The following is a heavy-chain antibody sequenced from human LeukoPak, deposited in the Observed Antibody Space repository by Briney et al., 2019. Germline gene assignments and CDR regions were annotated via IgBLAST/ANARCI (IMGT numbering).Heavy chain of an antibody. CDR2: MNLNSGNT. V-gene: IGHV1-8*03. J-gene: IGHJ3*02. CDR3: ASPSYYDIFGDAFDI. D-gene: IGHD3-9*01. Sequence: ASVKVSCKASGYTFTSYDINWVRQATGQGLEWVGWMNLNSGNTGYAQKFQGRVTITRNTSISTAYMELSSLRSEDTAVYYCASPSYYDIFGDAFDIWGQGTMVTVSS. CDR1: GYTFTSYD.